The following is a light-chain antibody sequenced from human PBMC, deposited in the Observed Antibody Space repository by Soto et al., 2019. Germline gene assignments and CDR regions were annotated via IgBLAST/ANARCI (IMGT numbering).Light chain of an antibody. CDR3: QQYGSSPYT. Sequence: EIVLTQSPGTLCLSPGERATLSCRASQSVSSSYLAWYQQKPGQAPRLLIYGASSRATGIPDRFSGSGSGTDFTLTISRLEPEDFAGYYCQQYGSSPYTFGQGTKLEIK. V-gene: IGKV3-20*01. J-gene: IGKJ2*01. CDR2: GAS. CDR1: QSVSSSY.